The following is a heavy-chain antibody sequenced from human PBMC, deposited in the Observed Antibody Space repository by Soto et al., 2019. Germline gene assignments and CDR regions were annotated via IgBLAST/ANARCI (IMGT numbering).Heavy chain of an antibody. CDR3: AKDARSGSYYFDY. CDR1: GFTFDDYA. CDR2: ISWNSGSI. D-gene: IGHD1-26*01. J-gene: IGHJ4*02. Sequence: GGSLRLSCAASGFTFDDYAMHWVRQAPGKGLEWVSGISWNSGSIGYAESVKGRFTISRDNAKNSLYLQMKSLRAEDTALYYCAKDARSGSYYFDYWGQGTLVTVSS. V-gene: IGHV3-9*01.